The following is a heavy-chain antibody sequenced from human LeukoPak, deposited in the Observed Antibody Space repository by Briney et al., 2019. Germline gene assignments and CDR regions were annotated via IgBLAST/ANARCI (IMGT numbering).Heavy chain of an antibody. V-gene: IGHV3-7*03. CDR3: ARDGPAAAGTNYYYGLDV. D-gene: IGHD6-13*01. J-gene: IGHJ6*02. Sequence: GGSLRLSCAASGFTFSSYWMSWDRQAPGKGLEWVANIKQDGSEKYYVDSVKGRFTISRDNAKNSLYLQMNSLRAEDTAVYYCARDGPAAAGTNYYYGLDVWGQGTTVTVSS. CDR2: IKQDGSEK. CDR1: GFTFSSYW.